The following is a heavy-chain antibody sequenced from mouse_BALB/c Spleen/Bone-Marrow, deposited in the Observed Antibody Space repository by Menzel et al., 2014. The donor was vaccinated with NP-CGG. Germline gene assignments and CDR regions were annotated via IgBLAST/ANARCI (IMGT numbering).Heavy chain of an antibody. D-gene: IGHD1-1*01. CDR2: INPSTGYT. Sequence: VQLQQSGAELAKPGASVKMPRKASGYTFTSYWMHWVKQRPGQGLEWIGYINPSTGYTEYNQKFKDKATLTADKSSSTAYMQLSSLTSEDSAVYYCARRAYGGSYGFAYWGQGTLVTVSA. V-gene: IGHV1-7*01. CDR3: ARRAYGGSYGFAY. CDR1: GYTFTSYW. J-gene: IGHJ3*01.